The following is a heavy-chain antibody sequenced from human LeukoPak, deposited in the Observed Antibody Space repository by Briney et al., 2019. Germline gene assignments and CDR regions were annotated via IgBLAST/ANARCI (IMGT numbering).Heavy chain of an antibody. CDR3: ARRSSLVGAADY. Sequence: ASVTVSCKASGYTFTSYDINWVRQATGQGLEWMGWMNPNSGNTGYAQKFQGRVTITRNTSISTAYMELSSLRSEDTAVYYCARRSSLVGAADYWGQGTLVTVSS. V-gene: IGHV1-8*03. D-gene: IGHD1-26*01. CDR2: MNPNSGNT. J-gene: IGHJ4*02. CDR1: GYTFTSYD.